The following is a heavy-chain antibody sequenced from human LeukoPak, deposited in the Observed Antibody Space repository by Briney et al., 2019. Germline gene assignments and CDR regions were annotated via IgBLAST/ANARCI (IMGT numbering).Heavy chain of an antibody. J-gene: IGHJ4*02. V-gene: IGHV3-21*01. D-gene: IGHD1-26*01. Sequence: GSLRLSCAASGFTFSIYSMNWVRQAPGKGLEWVSSISSSSSYIYYADSVKGRFTISRDNAKNSLYLQMNSLRAEDTAVYYCAREGVGATANFDYRGQGTLVTVSS. CDR2: ISSSSSYI. CDR1: GFTFSIYS. CDR3: AREGVGATANFDY.